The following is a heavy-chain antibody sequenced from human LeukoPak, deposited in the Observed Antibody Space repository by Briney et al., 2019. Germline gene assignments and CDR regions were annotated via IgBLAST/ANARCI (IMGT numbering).Heavy chain of an antibody. J-gene: IGHJ4*02. V-gene: IGHV1-46*01. D-gene: IGHD5-24*01. CDR1: GYTFSNYH. CDR2: INPRYGST. CDR3: AREEARDGSTGYYFDY. Sequence: ASVKVSRKASGYTFSNYHIHWVRQAPGQGIEWMGIINPRYGSTTYAQKFQGRVTMTRVMSTSTVYMELSSLRSEDTAVYYCAREEARDGSTGYYFDYWGQGTLVTVSS.